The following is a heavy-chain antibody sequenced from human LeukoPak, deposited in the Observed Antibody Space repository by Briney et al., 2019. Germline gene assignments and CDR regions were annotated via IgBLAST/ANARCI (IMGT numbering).Heavy chain of an antibody. Sequence: SETLSLTCTVSGGSLSSYYWSWIRQPPGKGLEWVGYIYYSGSTNYNPSHKSRVTISVDTSKNQFSLKLSSVTAADTAVYYCAGTGSNEDYYGMDVWGQGTTVTVSS. J-gene: IGHJ6*02. CDR1: GGSLSSYY. D-gene: IGHD1-1*01. CDR3: AGTGSNEDYYGMDV. V-gene: IGHV4-59*01. CDR2: IYYSGST.